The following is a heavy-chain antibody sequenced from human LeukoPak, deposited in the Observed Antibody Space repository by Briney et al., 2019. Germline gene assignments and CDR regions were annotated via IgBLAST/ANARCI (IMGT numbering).Heavy chain of an antibody. CDR1: GGTFSSYA. J-gene: IGHJ4*02. D-gene: IGHD2-2*01. CDR2: IIPIFGTA. V-gene: IGHV1-69*05. Sequence: ASVKVSCKASGGTFSSYAISWVRQAPGQGLEWMGGIIPIFGTANYAQKFQGRVTMTRNTSISTAYMELSSLRSEDTAVYYCARGLRYCSSTSCYLPFGYWGQGTLVTVSS. CDR3: ARGLRYCSSTSCYLPFGY.